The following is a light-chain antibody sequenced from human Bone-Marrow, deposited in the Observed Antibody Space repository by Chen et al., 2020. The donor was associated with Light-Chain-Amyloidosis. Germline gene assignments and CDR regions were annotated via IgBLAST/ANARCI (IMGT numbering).Light chain of an antibody. CDR3: YSATDDSLGV. CDR1: LLAKNY. CDR2: KDT. V-gene: IGLV3-27*01. J-gene: IGLJ3*02. Sequence: SYELTQPSSVSVSPGQTAKITCSGDLLAKNYVRWLQQKPGQAPVLLIYKDTERPSGIPERFSGSSSETTATLTVSGAQVDDEADYHCYSATDDSLGVFGGGTRLTVL.